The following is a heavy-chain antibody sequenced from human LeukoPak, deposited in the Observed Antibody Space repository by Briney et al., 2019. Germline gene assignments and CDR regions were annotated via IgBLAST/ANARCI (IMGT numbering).Heavy chain of an antibody. V-gene: IGHV3-23*01. CDR1: GFTFSSYA. Sequence: SGGSLRLSCAASGFTFSSYAMSWVRQAPGKGLEWVSVVSGSGGTTYYADPVKGRFTISRDNARNTLYLQMNSLRVEDTAVYYCVREGRVSGYDFDCWGQGTLVTVSS. J-gene: IGHJ4*02. D-gene: IGHD5-12*01. CDR3: VREGRVSGYDFDC. CDR2: VSGSGGTT.